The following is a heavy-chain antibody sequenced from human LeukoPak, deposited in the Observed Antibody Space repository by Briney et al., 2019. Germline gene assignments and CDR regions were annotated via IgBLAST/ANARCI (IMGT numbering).Heavy chain of an antibody. D-gene: IGHD6-13*01. CDR3: AEERYSSSWFDP. Sequence: ASVKVSCKASGYTFTSYGISWVRQAPGQGLEWMGGIIPIFGTANYAQKFQGRVTVTADESTSTAYMELSSLRSEDTAVYYCAEERYSSSWFDPWGQGTLVTVSS. CDR2: IIPIFGTA. V-gene: IGHV1-69*13. J-gene: IGHJ5*02. CDR1: GYTFTSYG.